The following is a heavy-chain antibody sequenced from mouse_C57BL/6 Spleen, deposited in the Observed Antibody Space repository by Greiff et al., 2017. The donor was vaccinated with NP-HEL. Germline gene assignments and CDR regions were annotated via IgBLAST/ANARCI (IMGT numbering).Heavy chain of an antibody. CDR1: GYTFTEYT. Sequence: VQLQQSGAELVKPGASVKLSCKASGYTFTEYTIHWVKQRSGQGLEWIGWFYPGSGSIKYNEKFKDKATLTADISSSTVYMELSRLTSEDSAVYFCARHEDYYGSSGDYYAMDYWGQGTSVTVSS. CDR3: ARHEDYYGSSGDYYAMDY. V-gene: IGHV1-62-2*01. D-gene: IGHD1-1*01. CDR2: FYPGSGSI. J-gene: IGHJ4*01.